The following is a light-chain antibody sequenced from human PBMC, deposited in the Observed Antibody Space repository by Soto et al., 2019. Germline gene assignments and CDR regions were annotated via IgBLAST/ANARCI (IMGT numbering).Light chain of an antibody. CDR3: QQSYNSPPT. CDR2: GAS. Sequence: DIQMTQSPSSLSASVGDRVTITCRASENIRSYLNWYLHKPGKAPKLLIYGASNLQSGVPSRFSGSGSGTHFTLTISNLQPEDCATYFCQQSYNSPPTFGLGTKVDIK. CDR1: ENIRSY. V-gene: IGKV1-39*01. J-gene: IGKJ1*01.